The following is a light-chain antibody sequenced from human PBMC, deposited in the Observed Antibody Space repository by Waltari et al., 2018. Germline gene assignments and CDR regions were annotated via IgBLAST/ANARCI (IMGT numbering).Light chain of an antibody. CDR1: SSDVGGYNY. Sequence: QSALTQPRSVSGSPGQSVTISCPGTSSDVGGYNYFSWYQQHPGKAPKLMIYDVSKRPSGVPDRFSGSKSGNTASLTISGLQAEDEADYYCCSYAGSYTLEVFGGGTKLTVL. CDR3: CSYAGSYTLEV. V-gene: IGLV2-11*01. CDR2: DVS. J-gene: IGLJ3*02.